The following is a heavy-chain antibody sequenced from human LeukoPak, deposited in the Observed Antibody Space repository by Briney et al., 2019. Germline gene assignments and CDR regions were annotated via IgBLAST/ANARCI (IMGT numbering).Heavy chain of an antibody. Sequence: GGSLSPSCAASGFTFSSYAMSWVRQAPGKGLEWASAISGSGGSTYYADSVKGRFTISRDNSKNTLYLQMNSLRAEDTAVYYCAKDSSGYLHFDIWGQGTMVTVSS. CDR2: ISGSGGST. V-gene: IGHV3-23*01. D-gene: IGHD3-22*01. CDR3: AKDSSGYLHFDI. J-gene: IGHJ3*02. CDR1: GFTFSSYA.